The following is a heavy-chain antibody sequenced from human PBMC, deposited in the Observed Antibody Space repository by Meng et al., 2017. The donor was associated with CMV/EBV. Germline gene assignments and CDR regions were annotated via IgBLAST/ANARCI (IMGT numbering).Heavy chain of an antibody. J-gene: IGHJ4*02. CDR2: INHSGST. CDR3: ARSVGDIVVVPAASSLDY. D-gene: IGHD2-2*01. Sequence: GSLRLSCAVYGGSFSGYYWSWIRQPPGKGLEWIGEINHSGSTNYNPSLKSRVTISVDKSKNQFSLKLSSVTAADTAVYYCARSVGDIVVVPAASSLDYWGQGTLATVSS. V-gene: IGHV4-34*01. CDR1: GGSFSGYY.